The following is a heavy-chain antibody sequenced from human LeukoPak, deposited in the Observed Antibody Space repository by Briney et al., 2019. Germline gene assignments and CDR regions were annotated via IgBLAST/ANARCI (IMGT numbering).Heavy chain of an antibody. CDR1: GYTFTSYY. CDR3: ARGRVYYYDSSGYKPFDY. J-gene: IGHJ4*02. D-gene: IGHD3-22*01. V-gene: IGHV1-46*01. Sequence: GASVKVSCKASGYTFTSYYMRWVRQAPGQGLEWMGIINPSGGSTSYAQKFQGRVTMTRDTSTSTVYMELSSLRSEDTAVYYCARGRVYYYDSSGYKPFDYWGQGTLVTVSS. CDR2: INPSGGST.